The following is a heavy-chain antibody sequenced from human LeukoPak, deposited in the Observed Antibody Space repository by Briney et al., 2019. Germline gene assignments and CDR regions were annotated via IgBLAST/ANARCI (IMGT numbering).Heavy chain of an antibody. CDR2: INPNSGGT. D-gene: IGHD1-26*01. V-gene: IGHV1-2*04. J-gene: IGHJ4*02. CDR3: ARGGVVGATYFDY. Sequence: GASVKVSCKASGYTFTGYYMHWVRQAPGQGLEWMGRINPNSGGTNYAQKFQGWVTMTRDTSISTAYMELSRLRSDDTAVYYCARGGVVGATYFDYWGQGTLVTVSS. CDR1: GYTFTGYY.